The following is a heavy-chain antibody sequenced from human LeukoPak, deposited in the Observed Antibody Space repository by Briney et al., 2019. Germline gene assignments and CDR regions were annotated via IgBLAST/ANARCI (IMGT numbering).Heavy chain of an antibody. J-gene: IGHJ4*02. D-gene: IGHD3-22*01. CDR2: MNPNSGNT. CDR3: ARSPYYYDSSGYYFLYYFDY. CDR1: GYTFTSYD. Sequence: ASVKVSCKASGYTFTSYDINWVRQATGQGLEWMGWMNPNSGNTGYAQKFQGRVTMTRNTSISTAYMELSSLRSEDTAVYYCARSPYYYDSSGYYFLYYFDYWGQGTLVTVSS. V-gene: IGHV1-8*01.